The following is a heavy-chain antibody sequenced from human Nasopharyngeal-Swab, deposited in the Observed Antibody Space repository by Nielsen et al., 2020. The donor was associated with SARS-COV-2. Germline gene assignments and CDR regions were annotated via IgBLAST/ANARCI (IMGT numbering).Heavy chain of an antibody. V-gene: IGHV4-39*07. J-gene: IGHJ6*02. CDR1: GGSISSSSYY. D-gene: IGHD2-15*01. CDR2: IYYSGST. CDR3: ARDGPTPHQYCSGGSCYYFYYYGMDV. Sequence: SETLSLTCTVSGGSISSSSYYWGWIRQPPGKGLEWIGSIYYSGSTYYNPSLKSRVTISVDTSKNQFSLKLSSVTAADTAVYYCARDGPTPHQYCSGGSCYYFYYYGMDVWGQGTTVTVSS.